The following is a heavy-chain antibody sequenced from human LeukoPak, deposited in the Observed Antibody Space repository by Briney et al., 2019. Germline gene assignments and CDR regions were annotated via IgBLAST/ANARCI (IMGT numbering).Heavy chain of an antibody. Sequence: PGGSLRLSCAASGFTFSSYSMTCVRQAPGKGLEWVSYISSSSSTIYYADSVKGRFTISRDNAKNSLYLQMNSLRDEDTAVYYCASDRSQQWLVTPHFDYWGQGTLVTVSS. J-gene: IGHJ4*02. V-gene: IGHV3-48*02. CDR3: ASDRSQQWLVTPHFDY. CDR2: ISSSSSTI. CDR1: GFTFSSYS. D-gene: IGHD6-19*01.